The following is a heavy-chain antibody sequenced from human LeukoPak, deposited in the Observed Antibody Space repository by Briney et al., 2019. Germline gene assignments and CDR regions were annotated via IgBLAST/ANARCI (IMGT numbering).Heavy chain of an antibody. CDR1: GFTFSNYA. V-gene: IGHV3-23*01. D-gene: IGHD6-19*01. J-gene: IGHJ4*02. Sequence: GGPLRLSCAASGFTFSNYAMSWVRQAPGRGLEWVSVISDSGVDTSYAESGKGRFTISRDNSKNTLYLQMNSLRAEDTAVYYCANRAGTYQADFDYWGQGTLVTVSS. CDR3: ANRAGTYQADFDY. CDR2: ISDSGVDT.